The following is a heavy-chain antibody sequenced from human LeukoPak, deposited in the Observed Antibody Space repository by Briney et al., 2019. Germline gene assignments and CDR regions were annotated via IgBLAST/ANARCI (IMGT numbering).Heavy chain of an antibody. CDR2: IIPILGIA. CDR1: GYSFTTYG. D-gene: IGHD2-2*01. CDR3: ARGLMFCSSTSCYELSYYGMDV. Sequence: SVKVSCKASGYSFTTYGINWVRQAPGQGLEWMGRIIPILGIANYAQKFQGRVTITADKSTSTAYMELSSLRSEDTAVYYCARGLMFCSSTSCYELSYYGMDVWGQGTTVTVSS. V-gene: IGHV1-69*04. J-gene: IGHJ6*02.